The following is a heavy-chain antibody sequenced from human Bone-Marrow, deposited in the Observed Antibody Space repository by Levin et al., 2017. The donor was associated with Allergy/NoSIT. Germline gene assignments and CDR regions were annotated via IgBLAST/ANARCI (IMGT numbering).Heavy chain of an antibody. V-gene: IGHV4-30-4*01. Sequence: SETLSLTCTVSGGSIRSGDYYWSWIRQPPGKGLEWIGYVYSSGGTLYNPSLKSRVTISADTSKNQFSLKLSSVTAADTAVYYCAREGGNWVEFDYWGQGTLVTVSS. J-gene: IGHJ4*02. CDR2: VYSSGGT. CDR1: GGSIRSGDYY. D-gene: IGHD4-23*01. CDR3: AREGGNWVEFDY.